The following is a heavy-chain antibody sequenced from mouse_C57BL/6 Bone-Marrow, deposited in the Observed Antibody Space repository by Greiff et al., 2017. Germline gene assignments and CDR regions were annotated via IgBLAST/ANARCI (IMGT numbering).Heavy chain of an antibody. V-gene: IGHV1-53*01. CDR3: ARNPTTVVATNFDY. D-gene: IGHD1-1*01. CDR2: INPSNGGT. Sequence: VQLQQPGTELVKPGASVKLSCKASGYTFTSYWMHWVKQRPGQGLEWIGNINPSNGGTNYNEKFKSKATLTVDKSSSTAYMQLSSLTSEDSSVYYCARNPTTVVATNFDYWGQGTTLTVSS. CDR1: GYTFTSYW. J-gene: IGHJ2*01.